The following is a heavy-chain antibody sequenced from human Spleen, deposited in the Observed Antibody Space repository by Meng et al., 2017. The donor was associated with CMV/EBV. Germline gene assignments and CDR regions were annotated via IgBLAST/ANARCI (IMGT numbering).Heavy chain of an antibody. J-gene: IGHJ5*02. D-gene: IGHD5-18*01. CDR2: IRYDGSNK. V-gene: IGHV3-30*02. CDR1: GFTFRSYG. CDR3: AKDLSGYSYENWFDP. Sequence: SGFTFRSYGMHWVRQAPGKGLEWVAFIRYDGSNKYYADSVKGRFTISRDNSKNTLYLQMNSLRAEDTAVYYCAKDLSGYSYENWFDPWGQGTLVTVSS.